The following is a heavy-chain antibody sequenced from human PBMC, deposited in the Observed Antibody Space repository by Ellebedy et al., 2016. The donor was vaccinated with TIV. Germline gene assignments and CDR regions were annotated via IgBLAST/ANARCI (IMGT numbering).Heavy chain of an antibody. CDR1: GFTFSSYW. CDR2: IKQDGSVK. Sequence: GESLKISXAASGFTFSSYWMHWVRQAPGKGLEWVANIKQDGSVKKYVDSVKGRFTISRDNGKNSLYLQMNSLRGEGTAVYYCGREVGGGGASWGQGTLVTVSS. CDR3: GREVGGGGAS. D-gene: IGHD2-21*01. V-gene: IGHV3-7*01. J-gene: IGHJ5*02.